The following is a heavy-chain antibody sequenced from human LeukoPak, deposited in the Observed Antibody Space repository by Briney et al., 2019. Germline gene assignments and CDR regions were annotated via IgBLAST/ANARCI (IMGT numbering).Heavy chain of an antibody. CDR3: ARDVDTAMVTRDY. CDR2: IIPILGIA. Sequence: SVKVSCKASEGTFSSYAISWVRQAPGQGLEWMGRIIPILGIANYAQKFQGRVTITADKSTSTAYMELSSLRSEDTAVYYCARDVDTAMVTRDYWGRGTLVTVSS. J-gene: IGHJ4*02. V-gene: IGHV1-69*04. CDR1: EGTFSSYA. D-gene: IGHD5-18*01.